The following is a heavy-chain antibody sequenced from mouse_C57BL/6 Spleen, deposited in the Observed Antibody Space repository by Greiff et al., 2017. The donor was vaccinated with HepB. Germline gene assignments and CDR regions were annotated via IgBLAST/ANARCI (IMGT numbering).Heavy chain of an antibody. D-gene: IGHD1-1*01. V-gene: IGHV1-61*01. CDR1: GYTFTSYW. CDR2: IYPSDSET. CDR3: AREGELLRYLYY. Sequence: QVQLKQSGAELVRPGSSVKLSCKASGYTFTSYWMDWVKQRPGQGLEWIGNIYPSDSETHYNQKFKDKATLTVDKSSSTAYMQLSSLTSEDSAVYYCAREGELLRYLYYWGQGTTLTVSS. J-gene: IGHJ2*01.